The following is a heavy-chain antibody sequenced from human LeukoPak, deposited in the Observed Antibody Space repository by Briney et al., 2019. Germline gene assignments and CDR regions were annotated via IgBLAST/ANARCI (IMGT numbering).Heavy chain of an antibody. J-gene: IGHJ6*02. CDR1: GFTFTNYW. D-gene: IGHD4-23*01. V-gene: IGHV3-7*01. CDR3: AIFPVVTPGMDV. CDR2: INQGGGDK. Sequence: RGSLRLSCAASGFTFTNYWLSGVRRAPGKGLEGVANINQGGGDKYYVDSVKGRFTISRDNAKNSLYLQMSSLRAEDTAVYYCAIFPVVTPGMDVWGQGTTVTVSS.